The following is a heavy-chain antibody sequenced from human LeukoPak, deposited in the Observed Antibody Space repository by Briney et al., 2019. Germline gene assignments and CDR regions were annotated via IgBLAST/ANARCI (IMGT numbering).Heavy chain of an antibody. CDR3: ARIIGLTLDY. Sequence: GGSLRLSCAASGFTFSGYSMNWVRQAPGKGLEWVSYIITSGTTVSYADSVKGRFTISRDNAKNSLYLQMNSLRDEDTAVYYCARIIGLTLDYWGQGTLVTVSS. D-gene: IGHD1-14*01. J-gene: IGHJ4*02. V-gene: IGHV3-48*02. CDR1: GFTFSGYS. CDR2: IITSGTTV.